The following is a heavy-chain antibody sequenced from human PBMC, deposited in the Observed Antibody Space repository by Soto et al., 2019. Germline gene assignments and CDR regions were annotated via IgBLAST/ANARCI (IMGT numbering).Heavy chain of an antibody. Sequence: SETLSLTDTVAGGSIRSYYWRWIRQPPGKGLEWIGYIYYSGSTNYNPSLKSRVTISVDTSKNQFSLKLSSVTAADTAVYYCARRWAGPFDYWGQGTLVTVS. CDR1: GGSIRSYY. J-gene: IGHJ4*02. V-gene: IGHV4-59*01. CDR3: ARRWAGPFDY. D-gene: IGHD6-19*01. CDR2: IYYSGST.